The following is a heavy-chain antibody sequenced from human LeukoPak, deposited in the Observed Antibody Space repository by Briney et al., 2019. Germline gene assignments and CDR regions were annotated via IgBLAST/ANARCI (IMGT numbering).Heavy chain of an antibody. V-gene: IGHV3-53*01. CDR1: GFTVSSSY. CDR2: IYSGGST. CDR3: AKGYNYAYEY. D-gene: IGHD5-18*01. Sequence: GGSLRLSCAASGFTVSSSYMSWVRQAPGKGLEWVSLIYSGGSTYYADSVKGRFTISRDNSKNTLYHQMNSLRPEDTAVYYCAKGYNYAYEYWGQGTLVTVSS. J-gene: IGHJ4*02.